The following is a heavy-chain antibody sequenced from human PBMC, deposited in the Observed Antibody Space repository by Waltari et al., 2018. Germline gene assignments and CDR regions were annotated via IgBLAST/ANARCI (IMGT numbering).Heavy chain of an antibody. CDR1: GGSFSGYY. V-gene: IGHV4-34*01. CDR2: INHSGST. CDR3: ARGYSPSYYYGMDV. Sequence: QVQLQQWGAGLLKPSETLSLTCAVYGGSFSGYYWSWIRQPPGKGLEWIGEINHSGSTNYNPSLKSRVTISVDTSKHQFSLKLSSVTAADTAVYYCARGYSPSYYYGMDVWGQGTTVTVSS. D-gene: IGHD6-13*01. J-gene: IGHJ6*02.